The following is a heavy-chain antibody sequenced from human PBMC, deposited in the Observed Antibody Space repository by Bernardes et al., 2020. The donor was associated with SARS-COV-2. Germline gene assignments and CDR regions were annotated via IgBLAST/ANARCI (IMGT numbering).Heavy chain of an antibody. Sequence: GESLKISCKASGYSFSNFWIAWVRQTPGKGLEWMGSIYPGHSETTYYPSFQGQVTFSADTSTNPAYLQWSTLKASDSAIYYCARQSVRLDAFDIWGQGSTVAVSS. CDR1: GYSFSNFW. J-gene: IGHJ3*02. V-gene: IGHV5-51*01. CDR2: IYPGHSET. CDR3: ARQSVRLDAFDI.